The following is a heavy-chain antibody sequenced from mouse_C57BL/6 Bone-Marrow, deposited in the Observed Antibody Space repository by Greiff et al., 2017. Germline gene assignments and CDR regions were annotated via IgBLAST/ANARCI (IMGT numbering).Heavy chain of an antibody. CDR3: ARHSNYGYAMDY. CDR1: GYTFTNYW. Sequence: VQLKESGAELVRPGTSVKMSCKASGYTFTNYWVGWAKQRPGHGLEWIGDIYPGGGYTNYNEKFKGKATLTADKSSSTAYMQFSSLTSEDSAIYYCARHSNYGYAMDYWGQGTSVSVPS. J-gene: IGHJ4*01. CDR2: IYPGGGYT. V-gene: IGHV1-63*01. D-gene: IGHD2-5*01.